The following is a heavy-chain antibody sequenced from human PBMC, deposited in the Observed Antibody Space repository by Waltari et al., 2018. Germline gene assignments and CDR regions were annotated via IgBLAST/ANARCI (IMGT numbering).Heavy chain of an antibody. D-gene: IGHD3-10*01. CDR1: GFTVSSNY. V-gene: IGHV3-53*01. CDR2: IYSGGST. Sequence: EVQLVESGGGLIQPGGSLRLSCAASGFTVSSNYMSWVRQAPGKGLEWVSVIYSGGSTYYADSVNGRFTISRDNSKNALYLQMNSLRAEDTAVYYCAGDKGSGSYFAPNYYYYYGMDVWGQGTTVTVSS. CDR3: AGDKGSGSYFAPNYYYYYGMDV. J-gene: IGHJ6*02.